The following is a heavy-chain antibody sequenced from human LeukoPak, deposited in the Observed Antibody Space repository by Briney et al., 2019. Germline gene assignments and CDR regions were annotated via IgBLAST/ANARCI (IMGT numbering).Heavy chain of an antibody. Sequence: SETLSLTCTVSGGSISSSSYYWGWIRQPPGKGLEWIGSIYYSGSTYYNPSLKSRVTISVDTSKNQFSLKLSSVTAADTAVYYCARDIGYYGGVDYWGQGTLVTVSS. CDR3: ARDIGYYGGVDY. D-gene: IGHD4-23*01. J-gene: IGHJ4*02. V-gene: IGHV4-39*07. CDR2: IYYSGST. CDR1: GGSISSSSYY.